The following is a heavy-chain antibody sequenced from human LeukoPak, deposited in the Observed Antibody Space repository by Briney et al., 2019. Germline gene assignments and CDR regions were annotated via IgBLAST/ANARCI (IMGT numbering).Heavy chain of an antibody. V-gene: IGHV3-23*01. CDR1: GFTFTTYA. CDR2: ISGSGGST. CDR3: AKADNFDWLLGPFDY. Sequence: PGGSLRLSCAASGFTFTTYAMSGVRQAPGKGLEWVSTISGSGGSTYYADSVKGRFTISRDNSKNTLYLQMNSLRAEDTAVYYCAKADNFDWLLGPFDYWGQGTLVTVSS. J-gene: IGHJ4*02. D-gene: IGHD3-9*01.